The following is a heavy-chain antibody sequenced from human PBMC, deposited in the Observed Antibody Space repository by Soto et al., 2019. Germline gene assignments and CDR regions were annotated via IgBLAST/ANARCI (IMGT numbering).Heavy chain of an antibody. Sequence: GGSLRLSCAASGFTFSSYAMSWVRQAPGKGLEWVSAISGSGGSTYYADSVKGRFTISRDNSKNTLYLQMNSLRADDTAVYYCAKAMEWLLYYFDYWGQGTLVTVSS. J-gene: IGHJ4*02. CDR2: ISGSGGST. V-gene: IGHV3-23*01. D-gene: IGHD3-3*01. CDR1: GFTFSSYA. CDR3: AKAMEWLLYYFDY.